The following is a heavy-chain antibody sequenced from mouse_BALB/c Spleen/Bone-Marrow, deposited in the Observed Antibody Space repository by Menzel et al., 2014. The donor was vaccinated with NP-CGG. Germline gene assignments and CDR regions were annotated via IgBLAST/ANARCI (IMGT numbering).Heavy chain of an antibody. V-gene: IGHV14-4*02. CDR1: GFNIKDYY. Sequence: VQLQQSGAELVRSGASVKLSCTASGFNIKDYYMHCVKQRPEQGLEWIGWIDPENGDTEYAPKFQGKATMTADTSSNTAYLQLSSPTSEDTAVYYCNEGYGNYGYWGQGTTLTVSS. J-gene: IGHJ2*01. CDR3: NEGYGNYGY. CDR2: IDPENGDT. D-gene: IGHD2-10*02.